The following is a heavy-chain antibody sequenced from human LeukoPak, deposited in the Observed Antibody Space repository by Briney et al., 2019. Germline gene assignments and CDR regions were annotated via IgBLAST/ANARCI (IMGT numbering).Heavy chain of an antibody. CDR2: ISGSGGST. D-gene: IGHD2-2*01. J-gene: IGHJ6*03. CDR3: AKAGAAITYYYYYMDV. CDR1: GFNFNNYD. Sequence: PGGSLRLSCVASGFNFNNYDLHWVRQAPGKGLEWVSAISGSGGSTYYADSVKGRFTISRDNSKNTLYLQMNSLRAEDTAIYYCAKAGAAITYYYYYMDVWGKGTTVTVSS. V-gene: IGHV3-23*01.